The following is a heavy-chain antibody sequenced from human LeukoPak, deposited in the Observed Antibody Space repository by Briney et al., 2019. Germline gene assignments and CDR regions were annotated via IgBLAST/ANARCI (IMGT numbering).Heavy chain of an antibody. J-gene: IGHJ4*02. D-gene: IGHD1-26*01. CDR3: ARVQYSGSYYFDY. CDR2: IYYSGST. CDR1: GGSISSSSYY. V-gene: IGHV4-39*01. Sequence: KPSETLSLTCTVSGGSISSSSYYWGWIRQPPGKGLEWIGSIYYSGSTYYNPSLKSRVTISVDTSKNQFSLKLSSVTAADTAVYYCARVQYSGSYYFDYWGQGTLVTVSS.